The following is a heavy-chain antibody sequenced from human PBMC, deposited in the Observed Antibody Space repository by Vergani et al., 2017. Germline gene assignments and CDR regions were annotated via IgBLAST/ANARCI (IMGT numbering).Heavy chain of an antibody. CDR1: GFTFSSYA. CDR2: ISGSGGST. V-gene: IGHV3-23*01. D-gene: IGHD6-19*01. Sequence: EVQLLESGGGLVQPGGSLRLSCAASGFTFSSYAMSWVRQAPGKGLEWVSAISGSGGSTYYADSVKGRFTISRDNSKNTLYLQMNSLRAEDTAVYYCAAWGAGSDAYDIWGQGTMVSVSS. CDR3: AAWGAGSDAYDI. J-gene: IGHJ3*02.